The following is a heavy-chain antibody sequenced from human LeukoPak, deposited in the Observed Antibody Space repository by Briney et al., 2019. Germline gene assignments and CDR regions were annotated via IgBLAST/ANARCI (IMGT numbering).Heavy chain of an antibody. J-gene: IGHJ4*02. CDR1: GYTFIGYY. D-gene: IGHD6-13*01. CDR3: ARDSAAAGGLSFDY. Sequence: GASVKVSCKASGYTFIGYYMHWVRQAPGQGLEWMGWINLNSGDTKYAQKFQGRVTMTRDTSITTAYMELSRLRSDDTAVYYCARDSAAAGGLSFDYWGQGTLATVSS. V-gene: IGHV1-2*02. CDR2: INLNSGDT.